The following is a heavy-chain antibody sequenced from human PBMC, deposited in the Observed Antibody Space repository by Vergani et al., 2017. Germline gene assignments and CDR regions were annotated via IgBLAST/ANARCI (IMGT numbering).Heavy chain of an antibody. CDR1: GFTFSDFS. Sequence: VQLVQSGGGVVQPGGSLRLSCVASGFTFSDFSMSWVRQAPGKGLEWVAFIGSSGPYINYADSVKGRFIISRDNTNNSLFLQLRSLRAEDAAVYYCARDCTSGGCPDNDGMDVWGQGATVTVSS. J-gene: IGHJ6*02. CDR3: ARDCTSGGCPDNDGMDV. D-gene: IGHD2-8*01. CDR2: IGSSGPYI. V-gene: IGHV3-21*06.